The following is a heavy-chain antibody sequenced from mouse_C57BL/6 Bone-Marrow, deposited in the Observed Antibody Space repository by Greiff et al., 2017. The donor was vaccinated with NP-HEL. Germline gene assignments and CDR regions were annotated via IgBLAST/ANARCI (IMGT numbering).Heavy chain of an antibody. CDR2: IDPENGDT. CDR3: TLYGSSSWFAY. J-gene: IGHJ3*01. V-gene: IGHV14-4*01. Sequence: EVMLVESGAELVRPGASVKLSCTASGFNIKDDYMHWVKQRPEQGLEWIGWIDPENGDTEYASKFKGKATITADTSSNTAYLQLSSLTSEDTAVYYCTLYGSSSWFAYWGQGTLVTVSA. D-gene: IGHD1-1*01. CDR1: GFNIKDDY.